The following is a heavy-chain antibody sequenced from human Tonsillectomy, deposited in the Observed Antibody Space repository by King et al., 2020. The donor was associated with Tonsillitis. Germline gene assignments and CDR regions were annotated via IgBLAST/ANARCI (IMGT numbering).Heavy chain of an antibody. J-gene: IGHJ3*02. CDR1: GGSISSYY. Sequence: QLQESGPGLVKPSETLSLTCTVSGGSISSYYWSWIRQPPGKGLEWIGYIYYSGSTNYNPSLKSRVNISVDTSKNQLSLKLSSVTAADTAVYYCARMYYNDSSGANAFDIWGQGTMVIVSS. CDR2: IYYSGST. V-gene: IGHV4-59*01. D-gene: IGHD3-22*01. CDR3: ARMYYNDSSGANAFDI.